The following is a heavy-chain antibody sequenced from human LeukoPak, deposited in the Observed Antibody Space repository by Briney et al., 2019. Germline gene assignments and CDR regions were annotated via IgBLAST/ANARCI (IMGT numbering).Heavy chain of an antibody. V-gene: IGHV3-30*04. CDR1: GFTFSSYD. Sequence: GRSLRLSCAASGFTFSSYDMHWVRQAPGKGLEWVAVISYDGSNKDHADSVKGRFTISRDNSENTLYLQMNSLRAEDTAVYYCARDGSGYSFNYWGQGTLVTVSS. D-gene: IGHD3-22*01. CDR3: ARDGSGYSFNY. J-gene: IGHJ4*02. CDR2: ISYDGSNK.